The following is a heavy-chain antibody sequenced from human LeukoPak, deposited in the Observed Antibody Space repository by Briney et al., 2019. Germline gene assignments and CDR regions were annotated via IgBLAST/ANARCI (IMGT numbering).Heavy chain of an antibody. CDR3: ARHLGSGYRYYFDY. CDR2: IYTSGST. V-gene: IGHV4-4*09. J-gene: IGHJ4*02. CDR1: GGSISSYY. Sequence: PSETLSLTCTVSGGSISSYYWSWIRQPPGKGLECIGYIYTSGSTNYNPSLKSRVTISVDTSKNQFSLKLSSVTAADTAVYYCARHLGSGYRYYFDYWGQGTLVTVSS. D-gene: IGHD5-12*01.